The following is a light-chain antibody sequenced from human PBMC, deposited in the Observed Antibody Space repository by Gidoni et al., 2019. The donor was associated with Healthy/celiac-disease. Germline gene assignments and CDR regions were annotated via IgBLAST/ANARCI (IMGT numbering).Light chain of an antibody. CDR2: GAS. V-gene: IGKV3-20*01. Sequence: EIVLTQSPGTLSLSPGERATLSCRASQSVRSSYLAWYQQKPGQAPRLLIYGASSRATGIPDRFSGSGSGTDFTLTISRLEPEDFAVYYCQQYGSSLAWTFXXXTKVEIK. J-gene: IGKJ1*01. CDR1: QSVRSSY. CDR3: QQYGSSLAWT.